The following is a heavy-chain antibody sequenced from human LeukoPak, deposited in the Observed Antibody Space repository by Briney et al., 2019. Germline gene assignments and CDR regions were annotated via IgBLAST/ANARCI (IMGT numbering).Heavy chain of an antibody. Sequence: GGSLRLSCAASGFTFGSYEMNWVRQAPGKGLEWVSYISSSGSTIYYADSVKGQFTISRDNAKNSLYLQMNSLRAEDTAVYYCARVKAALDAFDIWGQGTMVTVSS. J-gene: IGHJ3*02. V-gene: IGHV3-48*03. CDR2: ISSSGSTI. CDR3: ARVKAALDAFDI. CDR1: GFTFGSYE. D-gene: IGHD6-13*01.